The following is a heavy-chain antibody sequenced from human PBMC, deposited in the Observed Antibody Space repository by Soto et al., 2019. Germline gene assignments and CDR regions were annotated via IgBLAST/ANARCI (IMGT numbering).Heavy chain of an antibody. CDR2: IIPIFGTA. D-gene: IGHD3-9*01. J-gene: IGHJ4*02. Sequence: QVQLVQSGAEVKKPGSSVKVSCKASGGTFSRYSISWVRQAPGQGLEWMGGIIPIFGTANYAQKFQGRVTVPADASTSTAYMYLSSLRSEDTSVYYCARSQNDDISTGYFTRGGNFDYWGQGTLVTLSS. CDR1: GGTFSRYS. V-gene: IGHV1-69*01. CDR3: ARSQNDDISTGYFTRGGNFDY.